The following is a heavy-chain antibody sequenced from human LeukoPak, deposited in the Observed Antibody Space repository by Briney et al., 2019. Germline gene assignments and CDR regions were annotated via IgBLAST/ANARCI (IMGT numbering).Heavy chain of an antibody. CDR2: ISSSRSYI. Sequence: GGSLRLSCAASGFTFSNYTMNWVRQAPGKGLEWVSSISSSRSYIFYADSVKGRFTVSRDNAKNSLYLQMNSLRAEDTAVYYCATARIPGYSSGWYYWGQGTLVTVSS. CDR3: ATARIPGYSSGWYY. V-gene: IGHV3-21*01. D-gene: IGHD6-19*01. CDR1: GFTFSNYT. J-gene: IGHJ4*02.